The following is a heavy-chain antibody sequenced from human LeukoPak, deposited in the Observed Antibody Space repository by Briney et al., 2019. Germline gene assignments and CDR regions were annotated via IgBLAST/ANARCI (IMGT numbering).Heavy chain of an antibody. CDR2: IYHTGST. J-gene: IGHJ4*02. D-gene: IGHD6-13*01. V-gene: IGHV4-59*08. CDR1: GGSFSGYY. Sequence: PSETLSLTCAVYGGSFSGYYWSWLRKPPGKGLEWIGYIYHTGSTSYNPSLKSRVTISVDTSKNQFSLKLHSVTAADTAVYHCARSPFLYNGSPYLDNWGQGTLVTVSS. CDR3: ARSPFLYNGSPYLDN.